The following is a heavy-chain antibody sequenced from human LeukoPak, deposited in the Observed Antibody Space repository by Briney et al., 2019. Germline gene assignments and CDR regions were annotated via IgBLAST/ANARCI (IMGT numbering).Heavy chain of an antibody. J-gene: IGHJ4*02. CDR3: ARAREDSSGYYLGDY. CDR2: INPSGGST. V-gene: IGHV1-46*01. D-gene: IGHD3-22*01. CDR1: GYTFTSYY. Sequence: ASVKVSCKASGYTFTSYYIHWVRQAPGQGLEWMGIINPSGGSTSYAQKFQGRVTMTRDTSTSTVYMELSSLRSEDTAVYYCARAREDSSGYYLGDYWGQGTLVTVSS.